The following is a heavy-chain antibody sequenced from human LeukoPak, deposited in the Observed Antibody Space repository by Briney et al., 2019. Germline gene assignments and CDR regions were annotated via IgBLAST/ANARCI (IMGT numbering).Heavy chain of an antibody. D-gene: IGHD3-3*02. CDR3: AREPVSAPAEYFQH. J-gene: IGHJ1*01. V-gene: IGHV1-69*05. Sequence: ASVKVSCKASGGTFSSYAISWVRQAPGQGLEWMGRIIPIFGTANYAQKFQGRVTISTGESTSTAYMELSSLRSEDTAVYYCAREPVSAPAEYFQHWGQGTLVTVSS. CDR2: IIPIFGTA. CDR1: GGTFSSYA.